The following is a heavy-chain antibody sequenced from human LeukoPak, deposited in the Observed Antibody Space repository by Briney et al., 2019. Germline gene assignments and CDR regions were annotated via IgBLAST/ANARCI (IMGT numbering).Heavy chain of an antibody. CDR1: GFTFSSYS. D-gene: IGHD1-26*01. J-gene: IGHJ5*02. V-gene: IGHV3-48*04. Sequence: GGSLRLSCAASGFTFSSYSMNWVRQAPGKGLEWVSYISSSSSTIYYADSVKGRFTISRDNAKNSLYLQMNSLRAEDTAVYYCARAPKFRLVGVPKGPFDPWGQGTLVTVSS. CDR3: ARAPKFRLVGVPKGPFDP. CDR2: ISSSSSTI.